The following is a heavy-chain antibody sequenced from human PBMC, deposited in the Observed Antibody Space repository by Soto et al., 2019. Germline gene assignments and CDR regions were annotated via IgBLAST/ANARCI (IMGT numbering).Heavy chain of an antibody. Sequence: TGGSLRLSCAASGFTVSSNYMSWVRQAPGKGLEWVSVIYSGGSTYYADSVKGRFTISRDNSKNTLYLQMNSLRAEDTAVYHCARDPTSYYYDSYDYYYYGMDVWGQGTTVTVSS. D-gene: IGHD3-22*01. CDR1: GFTVSSNY. V-gene: IGHV3-66*01. CDR2: IYSGGST. J-gene: IGHJ6*02. CDR3: ARDPTSYYYDSYDYYYYGMDV.